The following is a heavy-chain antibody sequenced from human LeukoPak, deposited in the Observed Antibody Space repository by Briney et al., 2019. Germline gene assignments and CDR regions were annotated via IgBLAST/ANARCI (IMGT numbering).Heavy chain of an antibody. CDR3: ARDSEQWLVREGYFDY. J-gene: IGHJ4*02. V-gene: IGHV3-7*03. D-gene: IGHD6-19*01. CDR2: IKQDGSEK. Sequence: PGGSLRLSCAASGFTFSSYWMSWVRQAPGKGLEWVANIKQDGSEKYYVDSVKGRFTISRGNAKNSLYLQMNSLRAEDTAVYYCARDSEQWLVREGYFDYWGQGTLVTVSS. CDR1: GFTFSSYW.